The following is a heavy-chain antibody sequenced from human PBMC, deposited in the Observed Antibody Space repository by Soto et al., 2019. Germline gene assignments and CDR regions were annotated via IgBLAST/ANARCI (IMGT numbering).Heavy chain of an antibody. CDR2: INPNRGGT. J-gene: IGHJ3*02. CDR3: GRDLRIAGYLGXFDI. Sequence: ASVKVSCKASGYTITGYYMHWVRQAPGQGLEWMGWINPNRGGTNYAHKLQGWGTMTRDTSISTAYRELGRLRSEDTAEYYCGRDLRIAGYLGXFDILPQGTLVTVSS. CDR1: GYTITGYY. V-gene: IGHV1-2*04. D-gene: IGHD3-16*01.